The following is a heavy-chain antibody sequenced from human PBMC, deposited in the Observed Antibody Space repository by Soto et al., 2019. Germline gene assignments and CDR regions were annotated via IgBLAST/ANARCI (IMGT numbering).Heavy chain of an antibody. CDR1: GGSISSGDYY. Sequence: SETLSLTCTVSGGSISSGDYYWSWIRQPPGKGLEWIGYIYYSGSTYYNPSLKSRVTISVDTSKNQFSLKLSSVTAADTAVYYCARDGGTVNSPFDYWGQGTLVTVSS. D-gene: IGHD4-17*01. V-gene: IGHV4-30-4*01. J-gene: IGHJ4*02. CDR3: ARDGGTVNSPFDY. CDR2: IYYSGST.